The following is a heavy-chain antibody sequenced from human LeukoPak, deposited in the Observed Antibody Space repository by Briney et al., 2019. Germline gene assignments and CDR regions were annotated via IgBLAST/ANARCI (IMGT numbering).Heavy chain of an antibody. Sequence: GGSLRLSCAASGFTVSSNYMSWVRQAPGKGLEWVSVIYSGGSTYYADSVKGRFTISRDNSKNTLYLQINSLRAEDTAVYYCARGGTSSPYYYMDVWGKGTTVTVSS. CDR2: IYSGGST. CDR3: ARGGTSSPYYYMDV. CDR1: GFTVSSNY. J-gene: IGHJ6*03. D-gene: IGHD3-16*01. V-gene: IGHV3-66*02.